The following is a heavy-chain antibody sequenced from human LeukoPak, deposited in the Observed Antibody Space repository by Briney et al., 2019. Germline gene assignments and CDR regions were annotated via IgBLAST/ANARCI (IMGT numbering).Heavy chain of an antibody. D-gene: IGHD3-10*01. CDR3: ARTYGGFDY. CDR1: GFTFSTYG. CDR2: VRYDGSKK. J-gene: IGHJ4*02. V-gene: IGHV3-30*02. Sequence: GGSLRLSCAASGFTFSTYGMHWVRQAPGKGLEWVAFVRYDGSKKYYTNSVKGRFTISRDNSKNTLYLQMNSLRAEDTAVYYCARTYGGFDYWGQGTLVTVSS.